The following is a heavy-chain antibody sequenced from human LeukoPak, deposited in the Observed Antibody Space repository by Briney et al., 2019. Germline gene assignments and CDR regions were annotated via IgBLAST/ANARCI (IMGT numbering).Heavy chain of an antibody. CDR2: IRYDGSNK. Sequence: GGSLRLSCAASGFTFSSYGMHWVRQAPGKGLEWVAFIRYDGSNKYYADSVKGRFTISRDNSKNTLYLQMNSLRAEDTAVYYCAKRSYDFWSGYPDYWGQGTLVTVSS. CDR3: AKRSYDFWSGYPDY. CDR1: GFTFSSYG. J-gene: IGHJ4*02. D-gene: IGHD3-3*01. V-gene: IGHV3-30*02.